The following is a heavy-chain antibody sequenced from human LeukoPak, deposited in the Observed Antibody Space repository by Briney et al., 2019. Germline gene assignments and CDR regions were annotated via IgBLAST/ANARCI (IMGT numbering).Heavy chain of an antibody. CDR2: IYCSGST. CDR1: GGSISHYY. D-gene: IGHD3-10*01. CDR3: ASVRRGFGESSKYYSYYYMDV. V-gene: IGHV4-59*08. J-gene: IGHJ6*03. Sequence: SETLSLTCTVSGGSISHYYWTWIRQPPGKGLEWIGYIYCSGSTSYNPSLKSRVSITVDTSKSQFSLKLSAVTAADTAVYYCASVRRGFGESSKYYSYYYMDVWGNGTTVTISS.